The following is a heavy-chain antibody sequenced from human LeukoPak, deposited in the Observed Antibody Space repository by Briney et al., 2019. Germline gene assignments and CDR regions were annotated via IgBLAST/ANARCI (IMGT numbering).Heavy chain of an antibody. CDR3: AKDWGEYFDYVWGSFTSFDS. Sequence: GGTLRLSCAASGFTFSSYGVSWVRQAPGKGLEWVSGISGSGHRTYYADSVKGRFTISRDNPKSTLYLQMNSLRAEDTAVYYCAKDWGEYFDYVWGSFTSFDSWGQGTLVTVSS. CDR2: ISGSGHRT. J-gene: IGHJ4*02. D-gene: IGHD3-16*01. V-gene: IGHV3-23*01. CDR1: GFTFSSYG.